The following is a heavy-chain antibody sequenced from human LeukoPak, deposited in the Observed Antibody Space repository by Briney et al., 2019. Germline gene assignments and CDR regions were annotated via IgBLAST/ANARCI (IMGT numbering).Heavy chain of an antibody. CDR3: ARGRTWIQLWLEDY. Sequence: GGSLRLSCAASGFTFSTYWMNWFRQTPGKGLEWVAKIKADGGEKDHVASVKGRFTISRDNAKNSLYLQMNSLRAEDTAVYYCARGRTWIQLWLEDYWGQGTLVTVSS. V-gene: IGHV3-7*01. CDR1: GFTFSTYW. J-gene: IGHJ4*02. CDR2: IKADGGEK. D-gene: IGHD5-18*01.